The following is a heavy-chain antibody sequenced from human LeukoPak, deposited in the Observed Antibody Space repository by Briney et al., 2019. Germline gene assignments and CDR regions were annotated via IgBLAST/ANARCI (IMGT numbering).Heavy chain of an antibody. CDR1: GGSISSYY. Sequence: KASETLSLTCTVSGGSISSYYWSWIRQPPGKGLEWIGYIYYSGSTNYNPSLKSRVTISVDTSKNQFSLKLSSVTVADTAVYYCARESSGQNQYYFDYWGQGTLVTVSS. CDR2: IYYSGST. V-gene: IGHV4-59*01. CDR3: ARESSGQNQYYFDY. D-gene: IGHD3-22*01. J-gene: IGHJ4*02.